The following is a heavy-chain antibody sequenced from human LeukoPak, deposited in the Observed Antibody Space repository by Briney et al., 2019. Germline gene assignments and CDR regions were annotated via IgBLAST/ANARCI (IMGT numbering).Heavy chain of an antibody. CDR1: GFTFSSYW. D-gene: IGHD4-17*01. CDR3: GASENFDY. CDR2: ISRDGSTT. J-gene: IGHJ4*02. Sequence: TGGSLRLSCGASGFTFSSYWMHWVRQVPGKGLVWVSGISRDGSTTKYADSVKGRFTISRDNAKNTLYLQMNSLRAEDTSVYYCGASENFDYWGQGTLVTVSS. V-gene: IGHV3-74*03.